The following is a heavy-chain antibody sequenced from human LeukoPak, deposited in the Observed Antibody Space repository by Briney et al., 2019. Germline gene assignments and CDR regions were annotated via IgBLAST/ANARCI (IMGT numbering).Heavy chain of an antibody. V-gene: IGHV3-33*01. Sequence: PGGSLRLSCAASGFTFSSYGMHWVRQAPGKGLEWVAVIWYDGSNKYYADSVKGRFTISRDNSKNTLYLQMNSLRAEDTAVYYCARAYGDYKNYFDYWGQGTLVTVSS. CDR2: IWYDGSNK. D-gene: IGHD4-17*01. CDR1: GFTFSSYG. J-gene: IGHJ4*02. CDR3: ARAYGDYKNYFDY.